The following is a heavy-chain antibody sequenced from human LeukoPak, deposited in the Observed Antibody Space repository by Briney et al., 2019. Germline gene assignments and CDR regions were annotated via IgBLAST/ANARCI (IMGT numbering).Heavy chain of an antibody. J-gene: IGHJ4*02. Sequence: GGSLRPSCAASGFTFSDYWIHWVRQAPGKGLVWVSRINTDGSITNYADSVKGRSSISRDNAKNTLYLQMSSLRAEDTAVYYCARDRGPRTGFMVREAYDYWGQGTLVTVSS. CDR1: GFTFSDYW. V-gene: IGHV3-74*01. CDR2: INTDGSIT. CDR3: ARDRGPRTGFMVREAYDY. D-gene: IGHD3-10*01.